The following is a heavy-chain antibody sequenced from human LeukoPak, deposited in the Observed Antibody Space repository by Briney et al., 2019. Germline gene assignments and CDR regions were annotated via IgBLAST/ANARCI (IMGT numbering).Heavy chain of an antibody. V-gene: IGHV3-30*18. J-gene: IGHJ6*02. CDR1: GFTFNKYG. CDR2: ISKDGSDK. D-gene: IGHD3-16*01. Sequence: TVGSLRRSCAASGFTFNKYGMHWVRQAPGQGLEWVAVISKDGSDKSYADSVKGRFTISRDNSKDTMFLQMNSLSTEDTAVYYCAKSRAHIMITLGDVWGQGTTVTVSS. CDR3: AKSRAHIMITLGDV.